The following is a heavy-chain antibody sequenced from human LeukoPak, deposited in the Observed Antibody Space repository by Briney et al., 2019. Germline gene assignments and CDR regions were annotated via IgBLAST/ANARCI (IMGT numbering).Heavy chain of an antibody. D-gene: IGHD1-26*01. CDR1: GFTVSSNY. CDR2: ISYDGSNK. V-gene: IGHV3-30*18. CDR3: AKDRGSSSRGYFDY. Sequence: GGSLRLSCAASGFTVSSNYMTWVRQAPGKGLEWVAVISYDGSNKYYADSVKGRFTISRDNSKNTLYLQMNSLRAEDTAVYYCAKDRGSSSRGYFDYWGQGTLVTVSS. J-gene: IGHJ4*02.